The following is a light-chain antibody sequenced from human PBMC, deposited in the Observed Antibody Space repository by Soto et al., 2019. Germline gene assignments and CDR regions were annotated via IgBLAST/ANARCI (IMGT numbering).Light chain of an antibody. Sequence: VLAQSPGTLSWSAGERSTLSCRASQSVSSSYLAWYQQKPGQASRLLIYGASSRASGIPDRFSGSGSGTDFTLTISRLEPEDFAVYYCQQYDSSPKSFGQGAKVDIK. CDR1: QSVSSSY. J-gene: IGKJ1*01. V-gene: IGKV3-20*01. CDR3: QQYDSSPKS. CDR2: GAS.